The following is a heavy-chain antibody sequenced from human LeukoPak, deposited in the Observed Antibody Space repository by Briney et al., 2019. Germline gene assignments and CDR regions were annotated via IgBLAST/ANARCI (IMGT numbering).Heavy chain of an antibody. J-gene: IGHJ6*03. V-gene: IGHV1-69*06. Sequence: ASVKVSCKASGGTFSSYAISWVRQAPGQGLEWMGGIIPIFGTANYAQKFQGRVTITADKSTSTAYMELSSLRSEDTAVYYCARGPFNYDDYYYYYMDVWGKGTTVTVSS. CDR1: GGTFSSYA. D-gene: IGHD4-11*01. CDR2: IIPIFGTA. CDR3: ARGPFNYDDYYYYYMDV.